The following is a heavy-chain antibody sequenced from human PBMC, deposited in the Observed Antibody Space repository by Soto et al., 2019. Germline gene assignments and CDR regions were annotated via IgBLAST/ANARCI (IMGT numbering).Heavy chain of an antibody. V-gene: IGHV4-59*08. Sequence: QVQLQESGPGLVKPSQTLSLTCTISGGPMSNYYCSWFRQPRGQGLEWVGYMCYNGFTRYNPSLTSQVAISLDTAKTKFSLNLSSVTAADTALYYCARQGVGELHGLVDVWGQGITVTVSS. D-gene: IGHD4-17*01. CDR2: MCYNGFT. CDR3: ARQGVGELHGLVDV. CDR1: GGPMSNYY. J-gene: IGHJ6*02.